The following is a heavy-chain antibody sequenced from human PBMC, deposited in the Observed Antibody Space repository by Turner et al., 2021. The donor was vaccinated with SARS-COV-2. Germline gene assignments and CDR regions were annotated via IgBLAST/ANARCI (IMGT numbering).Heavy chain of an antibody. J-gene: IGHJ4*02. D-gene: IGHD1-26*01. V-gene: IGHV4-39*01. Sequence: QLQLQESGPGLVTPSEPLSLTCTVAGDSISSSSFYWGWIRQSPGKGLEWIGNFYYSGNTYYNPSLKSRVTISADTSKKQFSLRLTSVTAADTAVYYCVRTPSGSYPHFNFWGQGTLVTVSS. CDR3: VRTPSGSYPHFNF. CDR2: FYYSGNT. CDR1: GDSISSSSFY.